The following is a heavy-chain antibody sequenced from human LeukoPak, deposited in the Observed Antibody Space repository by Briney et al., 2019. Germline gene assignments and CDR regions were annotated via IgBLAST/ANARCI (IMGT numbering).Heavy chain of an antibody. J-gene: IGHJ4*02. CDR2: ISAYNGNT. D-gene: IGHD4-23*01. CDR3: AGVDYGGNRNGNFDY. V-gene: IGHV1-18*01. Sequence: ASVKVSCKASGYTFTSYGISWVRQAPGQGLEWMGWISAYNGNTNYAQKLQGRVTMTTDTSTSTAYMELRSLRSDDTAVYYCAGVDYGGNRNGNFDYWGQGTLVTVSS. CDR1: GYTFTSYG.